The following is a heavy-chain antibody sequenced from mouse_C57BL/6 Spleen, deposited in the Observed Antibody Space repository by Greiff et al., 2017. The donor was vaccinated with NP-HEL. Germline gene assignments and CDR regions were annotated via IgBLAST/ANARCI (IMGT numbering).Heavy chain of an antibody. CDR1: GFNITDDY. CDR2: IDPENGDT. D-gene: IGHD1-1*01. J-gene: IGHJ3*01. V-gene: IGHV14-4*01. Sequence: EVQLQQSGAELVRPGASVKLSCTASGFNITDDYMHWVKQRPEQGLEWIGWIDPENGDTEYASKFQGKATITADTSSNTAYLQLSSLTSEDTAVYYCTTLYYYGSSYVTFAYWGQGTLVTVSA. CDR3: TTLYYYGSSYVTFAY.